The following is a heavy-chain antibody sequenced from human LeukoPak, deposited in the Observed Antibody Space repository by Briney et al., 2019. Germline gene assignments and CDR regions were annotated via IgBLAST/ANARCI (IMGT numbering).Heavy chain of an antibody. Sequence: PSETLSLTCTVSGGSISSSSYYWGWIRQPPGKGLEWIGSIYYSGSTYYNPSLKSRVTISVDTSKNQFSLKLSSVTAADTAVYYCARAKYSSGWNPDYWGQGTLVTVSS. CDR1: GGSISSSSYY. CDR3: ARAKYSSGWNPDY. J-gene: IGHJ4*02. CDR2: IYYSGST. V-gene: IGHV4-39*07. D-gene: IGHD6-19*01.